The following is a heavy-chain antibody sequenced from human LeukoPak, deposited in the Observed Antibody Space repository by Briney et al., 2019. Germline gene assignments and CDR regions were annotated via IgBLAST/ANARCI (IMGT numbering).Heavy chain of an antibody. J-gene: IGHJ4*02. CDR2: FDPEDGET. CDR1: GYTLTELS. D-gene: IGHD2-2*01. CDR3: ATGDIVVVPADTLDY. V-gene: IGHV1-24*01. Sequence: ASVKVSCKVSGYTLTELSMHWVRQAPGKGLEWMGGFDPEDGETIYAQKFQGRVTMIEDTSTDTAYMELSSLRSEDTAVYYCATGDIVVVPADTLDYWGQGTLVTVSS.